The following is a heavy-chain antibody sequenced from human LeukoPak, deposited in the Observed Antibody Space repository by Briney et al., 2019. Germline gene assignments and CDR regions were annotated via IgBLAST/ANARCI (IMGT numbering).Heavy chain of an antibody. V-gene: IGHV5-51*01. CDR1: GYSFTSYW. D-gene: IGHD1-26*01. Sequence: GESLKISCKGSGYSFTSYWIGWVRQMPGKGLKWMGIIYPGDSDARYSPSFQGQVTISADKSISTAYLQWSSLKATDTAMYYCARRRDLYSGSYYPFDYWGQGTLVTVSS. CDR2: IYPGDSDA. CDR3: ARRRDLYSGSYYPFDY. J-gene: IGHJ4*02.